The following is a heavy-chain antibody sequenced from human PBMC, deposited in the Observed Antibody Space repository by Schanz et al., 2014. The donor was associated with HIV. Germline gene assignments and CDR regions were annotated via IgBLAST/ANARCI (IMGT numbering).Heavy chain of an antibody. CDR2: ISGSGIST. V-gene: IGHV3-21*04. J-gene: IGHJ4*02. CDR3: ARVKGAVDY. Sequence: VQLVESGGGVVQPGRSLRLSCAGSGFTFSSYGMHWVRQAPGKGLEWVSTISGSGISTYYADSVKGRFTISRDNTKSSLYLQMNSLRAEDTAVYYCARVKGAVDYCGQGTLVTVSS. CDR1: GFTFSSYG.